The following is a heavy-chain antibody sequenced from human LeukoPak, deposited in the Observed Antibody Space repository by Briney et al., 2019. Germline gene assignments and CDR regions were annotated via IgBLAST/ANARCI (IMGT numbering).Heavy chain of an antibody. D-gene: IGHD2-15*01. V-gene: IGHV3-30*18. J-gene: IGHJ6*02. CDR3: AKDVGGYCSGGSCRSYYYYYGMDV. Sequence: GGSLRLSCAASGFTFSSYGMHWVRQASGKGLEWVAVISYDGSNKYYADSVKGRFTISRDNSKNTLYLQMNSLRAEDTAVYYCAKDVGGYCSGGSCRSYYYYYGMDVWGQGTTVTVSS. CDR2: ISYDGSNK. CDR1: GFTFSSYG.